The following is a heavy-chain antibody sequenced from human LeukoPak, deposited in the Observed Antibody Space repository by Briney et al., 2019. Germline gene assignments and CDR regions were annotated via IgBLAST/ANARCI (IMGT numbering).Heavy chain of an antibody. Sequence: TSQTLSLTCTVSGGSISSDNYYWSWIRQHPGQGLEWIGYIYYSGSTYYNPSLKSRVTISVDTSKNQFSLKLSSVTAADTAVYYCARNYYFDYWGQGTLVTVSS. CDR3: ARNYYFDY. CDR1: GGSISSDNYY. CDR2: IYYSGST. V-gene: IGHV4-31*03. J-gene: IGHJ4*02.